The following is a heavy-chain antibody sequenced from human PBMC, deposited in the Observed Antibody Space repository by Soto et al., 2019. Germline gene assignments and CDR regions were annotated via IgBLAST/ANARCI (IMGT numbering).Heavy chain of an antibody. CDR2: IIPIFGTA. CDR3: AVHYKISSGWYLNDY. CDR1: GGTFSSYA. D-gene: IGHD6-19*01. Sequence: QVQLVQSGAEVKKPGSSVKVSCKASGGTFSSYAISWVRQAPGQGLEWMGGIIPIFGTANYAQKFQGRVTITTDESTSTAYMELSSLRSEDTAVYYCAVHYKISSGWYLNDYWGQGTLVTVSS. V-gene: IGHV1-69*01. J-gene: IGHJ4*02.